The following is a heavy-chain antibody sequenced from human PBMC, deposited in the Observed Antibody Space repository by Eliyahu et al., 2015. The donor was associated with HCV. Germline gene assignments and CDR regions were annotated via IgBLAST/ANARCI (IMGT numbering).Heavy chain of an antibody. V-gene: IGHV3-74*03. CDR2: VNPDGTDT. Sequence: EVHLVESGGGLVQPXXSLXLSXAASGFTFSNYWMQWXRQAPGEGLVXVSRVNPDGTDTTYADSVKGRFSVSRDNAKSTLYLQMNGLRVDDTAVYYCIRDTSASFWGQGTLVTVSS. J-gene: IGHJ4*02. CDR3: IRDTSASF. CDR1: GFTFSNYW. D-gene: IGHD2-2*01.